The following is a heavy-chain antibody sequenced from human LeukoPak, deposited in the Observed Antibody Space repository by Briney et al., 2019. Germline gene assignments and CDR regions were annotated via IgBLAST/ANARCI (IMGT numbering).Heavy chain of an antibody. CDR3: ARDRGRPSGSILEPYYFDY. Sequence: GGSLRLSCAASGFTFSSYEMNWVRQAPGKGLEWVSYISSSGGTIYYADSVKGRFTISRDNAKNSLYLQMNSLRAEDTAVYYCARDRGRPSGSILEPYYFDYWGQGTLVTVSS. V-gene: IGHV3-48*03. CDR2: ISSSGGTI. CDR1: GFTFSSYE. J-gene: IGHJ4*02. D-gene: IGHD1-26*01.